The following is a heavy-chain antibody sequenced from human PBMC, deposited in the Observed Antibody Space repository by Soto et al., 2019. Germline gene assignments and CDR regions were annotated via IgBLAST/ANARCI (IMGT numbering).Heavy chain of an antibody. D-gene: IGHD3-10*01. V-gene: IGHV1-24*01. CDR2: FEPEDEAT. J-gene: IGHJ4*02. CDR3: AAGRYRGAASASRFEF. CDR1: GDTLSKLS. Sequence: QVQLTQSGAEVKKPGASVKVSCKVSGDTLSKLSMHWVRQGPGKGLEWVGGFEPEDEATLYAQNLQGRVTMTEDTSTDTAYLDLRGLRSDDTAVYYCAAGRYRGAASASRFEFWGQGTLVTVSS.